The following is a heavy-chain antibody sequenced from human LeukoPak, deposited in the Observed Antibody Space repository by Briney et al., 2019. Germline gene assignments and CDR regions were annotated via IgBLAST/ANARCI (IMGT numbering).Heavy chain of an antibody. Sequence: PSETLSLTCTVSGASISSYYWSWLRQPPGKGLEWIGYIHYTGSTNYNPSLKSRVTISEDTSKNQLSLKLRSVTAADTAVYYCARWACGSGGDCHEFDNWGQGTLVTVSS. CDR3: ARWACGSGGDCHEFDN. CDR2: IHYTGST. CDR1: GASISSYY. J-gene: IGHJ4*02. V-gene: IGHV4-59*01. D-gene: IGHD2-21*02.